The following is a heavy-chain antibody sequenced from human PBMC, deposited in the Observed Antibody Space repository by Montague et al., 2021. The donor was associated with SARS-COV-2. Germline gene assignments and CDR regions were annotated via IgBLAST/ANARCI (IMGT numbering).Heavy chain of an antibody. CDR3: ARGLRIAAAGTGSGYYYGMDV. Sequence: SLILSCPASGFTVSSNYMSWVRQAPGKGLEWVSVIYSGGSTYYAYSVKGRFTISRHNSKNTLYLQMNSLRAEDTAVYYCARGLRIAAAGTGSGYYYGMDVWGQGTTVTVSS. CDR1: GFTVSSNY. CDR2: IYSGGST. V-gene: IGHV3-53*04. J-gene: IGHJ6*02. D-gene: IGHD6-13*01.